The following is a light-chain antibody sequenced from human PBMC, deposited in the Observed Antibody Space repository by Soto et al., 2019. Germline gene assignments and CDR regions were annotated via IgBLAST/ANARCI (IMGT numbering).Light chain of an antibody. CDR1: QTISSW. CDR2: KAS. J-gene: IGKJ5*01. CDR3: QQYNSYSYT. V-gene: IGKV1-5*03. Sequence: DIQMTQSPSTLSGSVGDRVTITCRASQTISSWLVWYQQKPGKAPKLPIYKASTLKSGVPSRFSGSGSGTEFTLSISSLQPDDFATYYCQQYNSYSYTFGQGTRLEIK.